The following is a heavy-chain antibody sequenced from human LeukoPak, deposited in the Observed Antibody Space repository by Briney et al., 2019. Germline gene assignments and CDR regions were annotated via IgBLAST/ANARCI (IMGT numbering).Heavy chain of an antibody. Sequence: ASVKVSCKASGYTFTSYDINWVRQATGQGLEWMGWVNPNSGHAGSPQKFQGRVTMTRDTSISTAYMEPSSLTSEDTAVYYCARGILEGVDVWGQGTAVTVSS. CDR2: VNPNSGHA. CDR3: ARGILEGVDV. V-gene: IGHV1-8*01. D-gene: IGHD2-21*01. J-gene: IGHJ6*02. CDR1: GYTFTSYD.